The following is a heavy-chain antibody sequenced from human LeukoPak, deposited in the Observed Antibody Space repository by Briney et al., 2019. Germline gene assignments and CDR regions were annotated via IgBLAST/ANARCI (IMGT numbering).Heavy chain of an antibody. J-gene: IGHJ3*02. CDR2: ISYSGST. V-gene: IGHV4-39*01. CDR3: ARPHGGAFPYDAFEI. CDR1: GGSISSSSYY. D-gene: IGHD3-16*01. Sequence: PSETLSLTCTVSGGSISSSSYYWGWIRQPPGKGLEWIGSISYSGSTYYNPSLKSPVTISVDTSKNQFFLKLSSVTAADTAVYYCARPHGGAFPYDAFEIWGQGTMVTVSS.